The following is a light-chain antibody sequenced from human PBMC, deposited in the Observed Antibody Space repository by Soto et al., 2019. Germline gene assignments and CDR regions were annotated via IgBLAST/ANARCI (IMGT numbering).Light chain of an antibody. J-gene: IGKJ1*01. CDR2: DAS. Sequence: EIVLTQSPGTLSLSPGERGTLSCRASQSVSSNFLAWYQQKPGQAPRLLIFDASTRATGIPDRFTGRGSGTDFTLTISRLEPEDFAVYYCQFYGDPPKTFGQGTQVEFK. CDR1: QSVSSNF. V-gene: IGKV3-20*01. CDR3: QFYGDPPKT.